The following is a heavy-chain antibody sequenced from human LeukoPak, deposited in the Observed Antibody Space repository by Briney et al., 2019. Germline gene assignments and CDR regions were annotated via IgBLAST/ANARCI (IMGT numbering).Heavy chain of an antibody. D-gene: IGHD3-9*01. CDR2: ISGSGGST. Sequence: PGGSLRLSCAASGFTFSSYAMSWVRQAPGKGLEWVSAISGSGGSTYYADSVKGRFAISRDNSKNTLYLQMNSLRAEDTAVYYCAKQYLQAYYDILTGYPFFDYWGQGTLVTVSS. J-gene: IGHJ4*02. CDR3: AKQYLQAYYDILTGYPFFDY. V-gene: IGHV3-23*01. CDR1: GFTFSSYA.